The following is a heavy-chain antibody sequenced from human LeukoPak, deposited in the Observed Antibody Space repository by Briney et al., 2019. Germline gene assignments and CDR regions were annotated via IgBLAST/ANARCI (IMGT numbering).Heavy chain of an antibody. J-gene: IGHJ6*03. CDR2: IYTSGST. CDR1: GGSISSYY. V-gene: IGHV4-4*07. Sequence: SETLSLTCTVSGGSISSYYWSWIRPPAGKGLEWIGRIYTSGSTNYNPSLKSRVTMSVDTVKNQFSLKLSSVTAADTAVYYCARVGRDRDYYYYYMDVWGKGTTVTVSS. CDR3: ARVGRDRDYYYYYMDV.